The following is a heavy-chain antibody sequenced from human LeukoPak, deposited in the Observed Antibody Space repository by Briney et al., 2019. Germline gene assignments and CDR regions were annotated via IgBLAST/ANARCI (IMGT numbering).Heavy chain of an antibody. J-gene: IGHJ4*02. D-gene: IGHD1-26*01. CDR3: ARDLAMYSPDLDY. CDR2: IKPKTGVT. V-gene: IGHV1-2*02. CDR1: GYTFTVYY. Sequence: ASVKVSCKSSGYTFTVYYLHLGRQAPGHGLEWMGWIKPKTGVTKYAQNFPGRVTMTRDTSISTAYMEVSRLRSDDTAVFYCARDLAMYSPDLDYWGQGTLVTVSS.